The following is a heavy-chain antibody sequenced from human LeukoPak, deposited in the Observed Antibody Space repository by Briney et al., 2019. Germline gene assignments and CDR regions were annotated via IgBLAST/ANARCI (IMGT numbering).Heavy chain of an antibody. D-gene: IGHD5-18*01. J-gene: IGHJ4*02. Sequence: SETLSLTCTVSGGSISSGSYYWTWIRQPAGTGLEWIGRIYTSGSTNHNPSFKSRVTISLDTSKNQFSLKLISVTAADTAVYFCARERTDTSMDYWGQGTLVTVSS. CDR1: GGSISSGSYY. CDR3: ARERTDTSMDY. V-gene: IGHV4-61*02. CDR2: IYTSGST.